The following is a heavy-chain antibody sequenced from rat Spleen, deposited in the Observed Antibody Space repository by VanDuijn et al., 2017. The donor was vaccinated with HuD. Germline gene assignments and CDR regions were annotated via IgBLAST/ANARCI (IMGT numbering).Heavy chain of an antibody. CDR1: GFTFSNYY. CDR2: ISTGGSNT. CDR3: TTDTFYDGTYYPGGFDY. V-gene: IGHV5-27*01. Sequence: EVQLVESGGGLVQPGRSLKLSCAASGFTFSNYYMAWVRQAPTKGLECVAYISTGGSNTYYPDSVKGRFTISRDNAKSSLYLQMDSLRSEDTATYYCTTDTFYDGTYYPGGFDYWGQGVMVTVSS. D-gene: IGHD1-12*02. J-gene: IGHJ2*01.